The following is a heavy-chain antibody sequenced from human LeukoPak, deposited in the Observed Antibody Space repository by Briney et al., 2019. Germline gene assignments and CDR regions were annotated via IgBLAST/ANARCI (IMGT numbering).Heavy chain of an antibody. V-gene: IGHV3-20*04. J-gene: IGHJ4*02. Sequence: PGGSLRLSCAASGFTFDDYGMSWVRQAPGKGLERVSGVNWNGDNTDYADSVKGRFTIPRDNAKNSLYLQMNSLRAEDTALYYCARGFDGNFDYWGQGTLVTVSP. D-gene: IGHD3-9*01. CDR2: VNWNGDNT. CDR3: ARGFDGNFDY. CDR1: GFTFDDYG.